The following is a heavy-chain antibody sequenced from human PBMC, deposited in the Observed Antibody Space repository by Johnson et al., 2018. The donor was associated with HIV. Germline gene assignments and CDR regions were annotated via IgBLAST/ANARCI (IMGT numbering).Heavy chain of an antibody. CDR2: ISHDGSHK. J-gene: IGHJ3*02. Sequence: QVQLVESGGGLIQPGGSLRLSCAASGFTFSSMHWDRQAPGKGLEWVAVISHDGSHKYYADSVKGRFTISRDNSKNTLYLQMNSLRADDTAVYYCARDPSRSPGAFDIWGQGTMVTVSS. CDR3: ARDPSRSPGAFDI. V-gene: IGHV3-30*14. CDR1: GFTFSS.